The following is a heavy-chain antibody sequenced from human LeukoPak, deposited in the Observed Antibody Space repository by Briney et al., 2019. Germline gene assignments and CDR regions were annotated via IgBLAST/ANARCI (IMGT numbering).Heavy chain of an antibody. D-gene: IGHD3-10*01. CDR3: ARGITMVRGVIISWFDDAFDI. V-gene: IGHV1-2*02. Sequence: ASVKVSCKASGYTFTGYYMHWVRQAPGQGLEWMGWINPNSGGTNYAQKFQGRVTMTTDTSTSTAYMELSSLRPEDTAVYYCARGITMVRGVIISWFDDAFDIWGQGTMVTVSS. J-gene: IGHJ3*02. CDR1: GYTFTGYY. CDR2: INPNSGGT.